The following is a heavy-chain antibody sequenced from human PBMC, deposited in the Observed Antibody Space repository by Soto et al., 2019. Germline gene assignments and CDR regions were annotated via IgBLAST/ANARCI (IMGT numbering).Heavy chain of an antibody. CDR3: ARDPAYSRFDY. CDR1: GFSFSSAW. Sequence: EVQLVESGGGLVQPGGSLRLSCAVSGFSFSSAWMTWIRQAPGKGLERVAIMNEDGSERYYVDSVKGRFTISRDNAKNALFLQMNSLRVEDTAVYFCARDPAYSRFDYWGQGSLVTVSS. CDR2: MNEDGSER. V-gene: IGHV3-7*03. J-gene: IGHJ4*02. D-gene: IGHD4-4*01.